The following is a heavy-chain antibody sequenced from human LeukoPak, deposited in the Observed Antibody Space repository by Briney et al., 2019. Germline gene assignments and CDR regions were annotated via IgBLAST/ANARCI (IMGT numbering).Heavy chain of an antibody. CDR3: ARGNAHAFDI. V-gene: IGHV3-74*01. Sequence: PGGSLRLSCAVSGFTLSSYWMHWVRQLPGKGLVWVSRINSDGSGISYAGSVKGRFTISRDNAKNTLYLQMNSLRAEDTAVYYCARGNAHAFDIWGQGTVVTVSS. J-gene: IGHJ3*02. CDR2: INSDGSGI. CDR1: GFTLSSYW.